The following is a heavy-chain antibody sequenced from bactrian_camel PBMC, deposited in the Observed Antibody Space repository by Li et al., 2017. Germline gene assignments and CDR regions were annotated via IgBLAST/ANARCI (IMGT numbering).Heavy chain of an antibody. V-gene: IGHV3S53*01. CDR3: AAEARRCLLRNQYTY. CDR1: GYTYSSYC. D-gene: IGHD3*01. CDR2: SDRAGIT. J-gene: IGHJ4*01. Sequence: HVQLVESGGGTVQTGGSLRLSCVASGYTYSSYCMGWFRQAPGRAREPVAASDRAGITSYINSVKGRFTISRDNAENTVYLQMNRLEPEDTAMYYCAAEARRCLLRNQYTYWGQGTQVTVS.